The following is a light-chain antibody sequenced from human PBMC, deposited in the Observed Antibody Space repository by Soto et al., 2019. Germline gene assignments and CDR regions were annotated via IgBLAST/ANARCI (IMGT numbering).Light chain of an antibody. Sequence: EIVLTQSAGTLSLSPGPRATLSCRASQSVSSSYLAWYQKTPGQAPRLIIYGALSRATGIPHRFSGSGSGTDFTLTISRLEPEDFAVYYCQQSGSSPTWTVGQGTKVEIK. V-gene: IGKV3-20*01. J-gene: IGKJ1*01. CDR2: GAL. CDR1: QSVSSSY. CDR3: QQSGSSPTWT.